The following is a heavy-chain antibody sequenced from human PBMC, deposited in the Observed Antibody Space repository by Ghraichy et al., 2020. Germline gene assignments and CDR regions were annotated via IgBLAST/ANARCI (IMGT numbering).Heavy chain of an antibody. CDR2: IYHSGST. V-gene: IGHV4-38-2*02. CDR3: ARVEGIAAAGTPGDY. J-gene: IGHJ4*02. D-gene: IGHD6-13*01. Sequence: SETLSLTCTVSGYSISSGYYWGWIRQPPGKGLEWIGSIYHSGSTYYNPSLKSRVTISVDTSKNQFSLKLSSVTAADTAVYYCARVEGIAAAGTPGDYWGQGTLVTVSS. CDR1: GYSISSGYY.